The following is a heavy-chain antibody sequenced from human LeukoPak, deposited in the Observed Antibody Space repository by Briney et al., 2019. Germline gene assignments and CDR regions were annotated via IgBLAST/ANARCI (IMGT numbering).Heavy chain of an antibody. CDR2: ISGSGGST. Sequence: GGSLRLSCAASGFTFSSYAMSWVRQAPGKGLEWVSAISGSGGSTYYADSVKGRFTISRDNSKNTLYLQMNSLRAEDTAVYYCAKTPTTGYYGSGSYYPGHWGQGTLVTVSS. D-gene: IGHD3-10*01. CDR1: GFTFSSYA. V-gene: IGHV3-23*01. CDR3: AKTPTTGYYGSGSYYPGH. J-gene: IGHJ4*02.